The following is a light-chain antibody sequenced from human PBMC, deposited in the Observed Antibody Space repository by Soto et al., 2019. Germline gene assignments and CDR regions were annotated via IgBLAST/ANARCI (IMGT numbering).Light chain of an antibody. CDR2: EVS. V-gene: IGLV2-14*01. CDR3: SSYISSTTLSDV. Sequence: QSVLTQPASVSGSPGQSISISCTGTSRDVGGYNYVSWYQQHPGKAPQLIIYEVSNRPSGVSNRFSGSKSGNTASLTISGLQPEDEADYYCSSYISSTTLSDVFGTGTKVTVL. J-gene: IGLJ1*01. CDR1: SRDVGGYNY.